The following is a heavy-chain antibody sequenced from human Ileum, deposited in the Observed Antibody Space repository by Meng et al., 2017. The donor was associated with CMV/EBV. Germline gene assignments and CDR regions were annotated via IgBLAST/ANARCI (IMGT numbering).Heavy chain of an antibody. CDR2: IHDSGST. CDR1: GDSISSGHYY. V-gene: IGHV4-30-4*01. Sequence: QAQLPESGPGLVEPSQTLSLTCTVSGDSISSGHYYWSWIRQTPGKGLEWIGHIHDSGSTYYNPSLQSRVTISVDTSKNQFSLKLSSVTAADTAVYYCARDRESSSSAGDAFDIWGQGRLVTVSS. J-gene: IGHJ3*02. D-gene: IGHD2-2*01. CDR3: ARDRESSSSAGDAFDI.